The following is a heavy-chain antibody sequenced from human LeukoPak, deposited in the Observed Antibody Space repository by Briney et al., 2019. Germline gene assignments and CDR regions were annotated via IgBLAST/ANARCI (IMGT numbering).Heavy chain of an antibody. CDR2: IRRKANNYAT. CDR1: GFTFSGSA. V-gene: IGHV3-73*01. CDR3: TRHTGDV. Sequence: GGSLKLSCAASGFTFSGSAMHWGRQASGKGLEWVGRIRRKANNYATAYAASVKGRFTISRDDSKNTAYLQMNSPKTEDTAVYYCTRHTGDVWGKGTTVIVSS. D-gene: IGHD4-17*01. J-gene: IGHJ6*04.